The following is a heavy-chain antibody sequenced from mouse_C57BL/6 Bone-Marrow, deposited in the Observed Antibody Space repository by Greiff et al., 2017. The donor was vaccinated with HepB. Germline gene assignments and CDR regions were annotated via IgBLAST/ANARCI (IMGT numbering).Heavy chain of an antibody. CDR3: ARAGYPYFDY. CDR2: ISDGGSYT. J-gene: IGHJ2*01. V-gene: IGHV5-4*01. Sequence: EVQLVESGGGLVKPGGSLKLSCAASGFTFSSYAMSWVRQTPEKRLEWVATISDGGSYTYYPDNVKGRFTISRDNAKNNLYLQMSHLKSEDTAMYYCARAGYPYFDYWGQGTTLTVSA. D-gene: IGHD2-2*01. CDR1: GFTFSSYA.